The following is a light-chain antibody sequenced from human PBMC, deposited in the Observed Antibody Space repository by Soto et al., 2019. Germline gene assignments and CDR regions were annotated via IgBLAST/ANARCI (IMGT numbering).Light chain of an antibody. CDR1: QSIASN. CDR3: QQHNNWPLT. CDR2: GVS. V-gene: IGKV3-15*01. J-gene: IGKJ4*01. Sequence: EIMMTQSPGTLSVSPGESATLSCRASQSIASNLAWYQQKPGQAPRLLIYGVSIRATGIPARFSGSGSGTEFALTIGSLQSEDSAVYYCQQHNNWPLTFGGGTKVELK.